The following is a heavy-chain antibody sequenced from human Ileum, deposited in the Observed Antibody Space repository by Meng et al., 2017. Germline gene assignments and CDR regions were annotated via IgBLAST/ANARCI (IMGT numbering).Heavy chain of an antibody. D-gene: IGHD4-17*01. CDR1: SGSFTNNNYY. Sequence: QLRLQESGPGLVKPSETLLLTCSVSSGSFTNNNYYWVWIRRPPGKGLEWIGSIYYGGSTYYNPSLKSRVTISVDTSTNQFSLKLISVTAADTAVYYCARRAHYGDPPRWGQGTLVTVSS. CDR3: ARRAHYGDPPR. J-gene: IGHJ4*02. CDR2: IYYGGST. V-gene: IGHV4-39*01.